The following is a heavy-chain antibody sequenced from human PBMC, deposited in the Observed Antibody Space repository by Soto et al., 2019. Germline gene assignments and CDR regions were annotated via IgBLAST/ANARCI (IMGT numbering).Heavy chain of an antibody. V-gene: IGHV4-34*01. CDR3: ARGCRSSSWYFSTKKHEFDY. CDR1: GGSFSGYY. D-gene: IGHD6-13*01. J-gene: IGHJ4*02. CDR2: INHSGST. Sequence: PSETLSLTCAVYGGSFSGYYWSWIRQPPGKGLEWIGEINHSGSTNYNPSLKSRVTISVDTSKNQFSLKLSSVTAADTAVYYCARGCRSSSWYFSTKKHEFDYWGQGTLVTVSS.